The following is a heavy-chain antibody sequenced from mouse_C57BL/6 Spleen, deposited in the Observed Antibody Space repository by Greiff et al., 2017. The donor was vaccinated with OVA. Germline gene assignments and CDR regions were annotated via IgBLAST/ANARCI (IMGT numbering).Heavy chain of an antibody. D-gene: IGHD2-3*01. CDR3: ARVFYDGYFDY. Sequence: EVMLVESEGGLVQPGSSMKLSCTASGFTFSDYYMAWVRQVPEKGLEWVANINYDGSSTYYLDSLKSRFIISRDNAKNILYLQMSSLKSEDTATYYCARVFYDGYFDYWGQGTTLTVSS. CDR2: INYDGSST. J-gene: IGHJ2*01. V-gene: IGHV5-16*01. CDR1: GFTFSDYY.